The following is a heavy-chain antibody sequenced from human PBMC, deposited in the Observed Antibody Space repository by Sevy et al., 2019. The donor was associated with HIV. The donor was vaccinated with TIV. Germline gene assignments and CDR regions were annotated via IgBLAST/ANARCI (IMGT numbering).Heavy chain of an antibody. CDR3: ARGPIQPGAFDF. Sequence: GGSLRLSCAASAFPFSNYPMHWVRQAPGKGLEWVAVVSYDGRHKYYVDSVKGRFTISRDNSKNTLYLQMNSLRPEDTAIYYCARGPIQPGAFDFWGQGTMVTVS. J-gene: IGHJ3*01. CDR2: VSYDGRHK. CDR1: AFPFSNYP. D-gene: IGHD1-1*01. V-gene: IGHV3-30*04.